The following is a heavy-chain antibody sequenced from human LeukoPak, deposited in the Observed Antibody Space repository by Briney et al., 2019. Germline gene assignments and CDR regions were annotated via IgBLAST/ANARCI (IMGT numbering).Heavy chain of an antibody. CDR3: ARDVRTVTGDAFDI. J-gene: IGHJ3*02. CDR2: IKQDGSEK. Sequence: GGSLRLSCAASGFTFSSYWMSWVRQAPGKGLEWVANIKQDGSEKYYVDSVKGRFTISRDNAKNSLYLQMNSLGAEDTAVYYCARDVRTVTGDAFDIWGQGTMVTVSS. V-gene: IGHV3-7*01. CDR1: GFTFSSYW. D-gene: IGHD4-17*01.